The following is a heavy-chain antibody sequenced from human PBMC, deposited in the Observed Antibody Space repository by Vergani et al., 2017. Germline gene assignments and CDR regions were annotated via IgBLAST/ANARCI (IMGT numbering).Heavy chain of an antibody. J-gene: IGHJ4*02. D-gene: IGHD3-9*01. CDR2: INPSGGHT. V-gene: IGHV1-46*03. Sequence: QVQLVQSGAEVKKPGASVNVSCKASGYTFTGYYMHWVRQAPGQGLEWMGIINPSGGHTNYAQKFQGRVTMTRDTSTSTVYMELSSLRSEDTAIYYCARGEYGILTGYRYWGQGTLVTVSA. CDR1: GYTFTGYY. CDR3: ARGEYGILTGYRY.